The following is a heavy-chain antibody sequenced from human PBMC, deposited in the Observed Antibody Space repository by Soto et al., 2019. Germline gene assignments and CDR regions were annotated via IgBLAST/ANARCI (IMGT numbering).Heavy chain of an antibody. D-gene: IGHD3-10*01. Sequence: GGSLRLSCAASGFTFDDYAMHWVRQAPGKGLEWVSGISWNSGSIGYADSVKGRFTISRDNAKNSLYLQMNSLRAEDTALYYCAKDLYGSGIHDAFDIWGQGTMVTVSS. CDR3: AKDLYGSGIHDAFDI. V-gene: IGHV3-9*01. J-gene: IGHJ3*02. CDR1: GFTFDDYA. CDR2: ISWNSGSI.